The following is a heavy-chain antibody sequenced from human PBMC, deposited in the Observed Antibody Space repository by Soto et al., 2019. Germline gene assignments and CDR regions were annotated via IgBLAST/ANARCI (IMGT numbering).Heavy chain of an antibody. V-gene: IGHV3-21*01. D-gene: IGHD1-1*01. CDR1: GFTFSSYS. CDR2: ISSSSSYI. J-gene: IGHJ3*02. CDR3: AREGFGTPTANDAFDI. Sequence: AGGSLRLSCAASGFTFSSYSMNWVRQAPGKGLEWVSSISSSSSYIYYADSVKGRFTISRDNAKNSLYLQMNSLRAEDTAVYYCAREGFGTPTANDAFDIWGQGTMVTVSS.